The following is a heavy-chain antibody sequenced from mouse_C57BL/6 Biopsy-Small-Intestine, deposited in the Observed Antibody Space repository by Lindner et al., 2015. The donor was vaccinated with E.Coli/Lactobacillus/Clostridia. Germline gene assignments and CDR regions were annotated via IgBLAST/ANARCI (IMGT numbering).Heavy chain of an antibody. D-gene: IGHD2-10*02. CDR2: MNANSGDT. J-gene: IGHJ4*01. Sequence: SVKVSCKASGYTFTNYDISWVRQATGQGLEWMGWMNANSGDTEYAQKFQGRVTMTRNISMSTAYMEVSSLGTEDTAVYYCAREIRSKYGSAGNYSYDYFDTWGQGTLVTVSS. V-gene: IGHV1-4*01. CDR3: AREIRSKYGSAGNYSYDYFDT. CDR1: GYTFTNYD.